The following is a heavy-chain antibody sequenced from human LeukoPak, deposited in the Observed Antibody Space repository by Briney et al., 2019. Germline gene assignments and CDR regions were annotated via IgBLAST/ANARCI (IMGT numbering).Heavy chain of an antibody. Sequence: SETLSLTCTASGASISSYYWSWIRQPPGKGLEWIGYIYYSGSTNYNPSLKSRVTISVDTSKNQFSLKLSSVTAADTALYYCASSLDSSGWYFGVYWGQGTLVTVSS. CDR2: IYYSGST. J-gene: IGHJ4*02. CDR1: GASISSYY. V-gene: IGHV4-59*01. D-gene: IGHD6-19*01. CDR3: ASSLDSSGWYFGVY.